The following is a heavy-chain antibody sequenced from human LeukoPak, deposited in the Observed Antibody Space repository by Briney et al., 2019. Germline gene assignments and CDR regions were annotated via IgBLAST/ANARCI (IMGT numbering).Heavy chain of an antibody. J-gene: IGHJ3*02. CDR2: IYYSGST. Sequence: ASETLSLTCTVSGGSISSGGYYWSWIRQHPGKGLEWIGYIYYSGSTYYNPSLKSRVTISVDTSKNQFSLKLSSVTAADTAVYYCASHGIPDGYNLGEDAFDIWGQGTMVTVSS. CDR3: ASHGIPDGYNLGEDAFDI. V-gene: IGHV4-31*03. CDR1: GGSISSGGYY. D-gene: IGHD5-24*01.